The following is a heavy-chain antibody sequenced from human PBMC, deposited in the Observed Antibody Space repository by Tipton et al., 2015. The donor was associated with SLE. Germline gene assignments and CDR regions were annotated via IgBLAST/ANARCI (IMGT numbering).Heavy chain of an antibody. D-gene: IGHD2-15*01. V-gene: IGHV4-34*01. Sequence: TLSLTCAVYGGSFSGYYWSWIRQPPGKGLERIGEINHSGSTNYNPSLKSRVTISVDTSKNQFSLKLSSVTAADTAVYYCARGVVAATHWFDPWGQGTLVTVSS. J-gene: IGHJ5*02. CDR2: INHSGST. CDR3: ARGVVAATHWFDP. CDR1: GGSFSGYY.